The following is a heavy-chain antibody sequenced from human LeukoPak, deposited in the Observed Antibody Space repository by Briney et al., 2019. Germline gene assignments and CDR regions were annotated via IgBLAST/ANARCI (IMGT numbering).Heavy chain of an antibody. CDR3: AREGCSGGSCYFWLDP. V-gene: IGHV1-2*02. CDR1: GYTFTGYY. D-gene: IGHD2-15*01. Sequence: GASVKVSCKASGYTFTGYYMHWVRQAPGQGLEWMGWINPNSGGTNYAQKFQGRVTMTRDTSISTAYMELSRLRSDDTAVYYCAREGCSGGSCYFWLDPWGQGTLVTVSS. CDR2: INPNSGGT. J-gene: IGHJ5*02.